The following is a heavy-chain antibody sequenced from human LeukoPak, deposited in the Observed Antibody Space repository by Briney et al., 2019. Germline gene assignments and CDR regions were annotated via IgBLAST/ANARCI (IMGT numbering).Heavy chain of an antibody. CDR3: AKDSRDSYPESYFDY. CDR1: GFTVSNSY. CDR2: IYDGGGT. J-gene: IGHJ4*02. D-gene: IGHD5-24*01. Sequence: GGSLRLSCAASGFTVSNSYMSWVRQAPGKGLEWVSVIYDGGGTFYSESVKGRFTISRDYSKNTLYLQMNSLRAEDTAVYYCAKDSRDSYPESYFDYWGQGTLVTVSS. V-gene: IGHV3-53*01.